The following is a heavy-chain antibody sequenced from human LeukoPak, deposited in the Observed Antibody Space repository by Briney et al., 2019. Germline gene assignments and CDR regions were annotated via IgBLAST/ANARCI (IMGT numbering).Heavy chain of an antibody. V-gene: IGHV5-51*01. J-gene: IGHJ4*02. CDR3: ARFTPGTTLYTYFDY. D-gene: IGHD1-1*01. Sequence: GESLKISCKGSGYSFTSHWIGWVRQMPGKGLEWLAIIYPGDSEIRYSPSFQGQVTISADKSISTAYLQWSSLKASDTAMYYCARFTPGTTLYTYFDYWGQGTLVTVSS. CDR1: GYSFTSHW. CDR2: IYPGDSEI.